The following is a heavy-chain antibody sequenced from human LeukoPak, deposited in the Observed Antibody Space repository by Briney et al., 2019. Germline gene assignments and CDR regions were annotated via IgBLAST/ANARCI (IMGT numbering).Heavy chain of an antibody. CDR2: ITSSSTY. Sequence: PGGSLRLSCAASGFTLSTYNTHWVRQAPGKGLEWVSSITSSSTYYADSVKGRFTISRDNAKNSLYLQMNSLRAEDTAVYYCARERVTTIAFDIWGQGTMVTVSS. CDR1: GFTLSTYN. CDR3: ARERVTTIAFDI. V-gene: IGHV3-21*01. J-gene: IGHJ3*02. D-gene: IGHD5-12*01.